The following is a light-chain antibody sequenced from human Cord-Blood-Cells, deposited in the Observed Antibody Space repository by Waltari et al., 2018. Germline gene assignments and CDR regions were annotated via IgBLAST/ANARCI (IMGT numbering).Light chain of an antibody. CDR1: QSISSY. CDR2: AAS. V-gene: IGKV1-39*01. CDR3: QQSYSTPYS. J-gene: IGKJ2*03. Sequence: DIQMTQSPSSLYASVGDRVTITCRASQSISSYLNWYQQKPGKAPKRLIYAASSLQSGVPSRFSGSGSGTDFTLTISSLQPEDFATYYCQQSYSTPYSFGQGTKLEIK.